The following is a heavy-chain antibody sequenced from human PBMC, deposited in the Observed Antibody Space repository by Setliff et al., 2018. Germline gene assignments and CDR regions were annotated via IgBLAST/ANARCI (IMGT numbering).Heavy chain of an antibody. CDR2: ISYSSGSI. D-gene: IGHD3-22*01. CDR1: GFTFSSYS. J-gene: IGHJ6*03. CDR3: ARLALTGYDSSGYYYALEYYYYMDV. Sequence: PGGSLRLSCEASGFTFSSYSMNWVRQAPGKGLEWVAHISYSSGSISYADSVKGRFTISRDNAKNSLYLQLNSLRAEDTAVYYCARLALTGYDSSGYYYALEYYYYMDVWGKGTTVTVSS. V-gene: IGHV3-48*01.